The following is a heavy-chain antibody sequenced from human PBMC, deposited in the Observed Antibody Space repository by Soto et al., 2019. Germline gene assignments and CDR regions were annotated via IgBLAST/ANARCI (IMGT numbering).Heavy chain of an antibody. CDR1: GLTFSSYW. Sequence: GSLRLSCAASGLTFSSYWMSWVRQAPGKGLEWVANIKQDGSEKYYAAPVKGRFTTSRDNAKNSLYLQMDSLRDEDTALYYCAKDIGCSGGSCYSHYYGMDVWGQGTTVTVSS. V-gene: IGHV3-7*03. D-gene: IGHD2-15*01. CDR2: IKQDGSEK. J-gene: IGHJ6*02. CDR3: AKDIGCSGGSCYSHYYGMDV.